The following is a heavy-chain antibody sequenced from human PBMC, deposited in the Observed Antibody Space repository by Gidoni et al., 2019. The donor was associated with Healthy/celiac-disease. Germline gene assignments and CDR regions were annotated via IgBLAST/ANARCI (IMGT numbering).Heavy chain of an antibody. D-gene: IGHD2-21*02. V-gene: IGHV3-23*01. CDR1: GFTFSSYA. Sequence: EVQLLESGGGLVQPGGSLRLSCAASGFTFSSYAMSWVSQAPGKGLEWVSAISGSGGSTYYEDSVKGRFTISRDNSKNTLYLQMNSLRAEDTAVYYCAKAKGGNSDYYYYYMDVWGKGTTVTVSS. CDR3: AKAKGGNSDYYYYYMDV. CDR2: ISGSGGST. J-gene: IGHJ6*03.